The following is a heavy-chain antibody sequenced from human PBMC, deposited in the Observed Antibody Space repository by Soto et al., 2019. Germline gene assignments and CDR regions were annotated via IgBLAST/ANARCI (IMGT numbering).Heavy chain of an antibody. J-gene: IGHJ1*01. V-gene: IGHV4-4*07. CDR3: AREARDYVGDRYYYRK. CDR1: GDSISNYY. Sequence: QVQLQESGPGLVKPSETLSLICTVSGDSISNYYWSWIRQPAGKGLEWIGRIYSSGGTNYNPSLKSRLTMSVDTSKNQPSLRLSSVTTADTAVYYCAREARDYVGDRYYYRKWGQSTLVTVSS. D-gene: IGHD2-21*01. CDR2: IYSSGGT.